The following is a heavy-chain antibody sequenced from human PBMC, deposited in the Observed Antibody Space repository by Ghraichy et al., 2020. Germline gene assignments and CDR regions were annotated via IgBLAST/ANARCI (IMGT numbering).Heavy chain of an antibody. J-gene: IGHJ5*02. Sequence: SVKVSCKASGGTFSSYAISWVRQAPGQGLEWMGGIIPIFGTANYAQKFQGRVTITADESTSTAYMELSSLRSEDTAVYYCARDLTWYGGYEDWFDPWGQGTLVTVSS. D-gene: IGHD5-12*01. CDR3: ARDLTWYGGYEDWFDP. V-gene: IGHV1-69*13. CDR2: IIPIFGTA. CDR1: GGTFSSYA.